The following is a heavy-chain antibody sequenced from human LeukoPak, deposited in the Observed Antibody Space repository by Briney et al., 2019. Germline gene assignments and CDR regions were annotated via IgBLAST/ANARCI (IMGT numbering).Heavy chain of an antibody. CDR1: GFTFENFG. J-gene: IGHJ6*03. CDR3: ARTGLGHCSDTSCWTGYYYYYMDV. CDR2: INWNVGSM. Sequence: GGSLRLSCAASGFTFENFGMSWVRQAPGKGLEWVSGINWNVGSMGYADSVKGRFTISRDNARNSLYLQMNSLRAEDTAFYYCARTGLGHCSDTSCWTGYYYYYMDVWGKGTTVTVSS. V-gene: IGHV3-20*04. D-gene: IGHD2-2*01.